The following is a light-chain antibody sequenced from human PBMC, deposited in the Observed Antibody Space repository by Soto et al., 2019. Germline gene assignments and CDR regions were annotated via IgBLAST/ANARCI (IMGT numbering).Light chain of an antibody. CDR2: DAS. V-gene: IGKV3-15*01. J-gene: IGKJ1*01. Sequence: EIVMTQSPATLSVSRGETATLSCRASQSVNSNLAWYQQKPGQAPRLLISDASTRAAGLPARFSGSGSGTEFTLTISSLQSEDFAVYFCQQSNNGPKTFGQGTKVDIK. CDR3: QQSNNGPKT. CDR1: QSVNSN.